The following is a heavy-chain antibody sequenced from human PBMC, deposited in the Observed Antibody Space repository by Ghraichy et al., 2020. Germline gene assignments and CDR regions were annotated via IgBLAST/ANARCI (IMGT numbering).Heavy chain of an antibody. Sequence: SETLSLTCTVSGGSISSSSYYWGWIRQPPGKGLEWIGSIYYSGSTYYNPSLKSRVTISVDTSKNQFSLKLSSVTAADTAVYYCARTFNEQQLGGAPTEVWGQGTLVTVSS. D-gene: IGHD6-13*01. V-gene: IGHV4-39*01. J-gene: IGHJ4*02. CDR1: GGSISSSSYY. CDR3: ARTFNEQQLGGAPTEV. CDR2: IYYSGST.